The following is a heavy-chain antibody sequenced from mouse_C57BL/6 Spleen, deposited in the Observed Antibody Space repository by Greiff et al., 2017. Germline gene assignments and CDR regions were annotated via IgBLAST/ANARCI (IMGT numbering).Heavy chain of an antibody. J-gene: IGHJ4*01. CDR1: GYTFTDYY. CDR2: INPYNGGT. V-gene: IGHV1-19*01. D-gene: IGHD1-1*01. Sequence: VHVKQSGPVLVKPGASVKMSCKASGYTFTDYYMNWVKQSHGKSLEWIGVINPYNGGTSYNQKFKGKATLTVDKSSSTAYMELNSLTSEDSAVYYCAREDHYGSSYDYAMDYWGQGTSVTVSS. CDR3: AREDHYGSSYDYAMDY.